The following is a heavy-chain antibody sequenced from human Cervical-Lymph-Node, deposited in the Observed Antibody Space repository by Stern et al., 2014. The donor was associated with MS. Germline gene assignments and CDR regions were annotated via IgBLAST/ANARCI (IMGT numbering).Heavy chain of an antibody. CDR1: GYTFPVYA. Sequence: QVQLVQSGSELKKPGASVKVSCKASGYTFPVYALNWVRHVPGQRPEWLGWINTSSGDPVYAQGFTGRFVFSLDTSVSTAYLQISSLKAEDTAVYYCARRACRICPLDYWGQGTQVTVSS. CDR3: ARRACRICPLDY. V-gene: IGHV7-4-1*02. CDR2: INTSSGDP. J-gene: IGHJ4*02.